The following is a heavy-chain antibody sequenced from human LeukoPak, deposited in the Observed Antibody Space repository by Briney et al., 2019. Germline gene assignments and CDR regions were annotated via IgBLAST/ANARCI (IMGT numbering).Heavy chain of an antibody. V-gene: IGHV4-30-2*01. J-gene: IGHJ3*02. CDR2: IYHSGST. CDR1: GGSISSGGYS. CDR3: ARARPYDAFDI. Sequence: PSQTLSLTCAVSGGSISSGGYSWSWIRQPPGTGLEWIGYIYHSGSTYYNPSLKSRVTISVDRSKNQFSLKLSSVTAADTAVYYCARARPYDAFDIWGQGTMVTVSS.